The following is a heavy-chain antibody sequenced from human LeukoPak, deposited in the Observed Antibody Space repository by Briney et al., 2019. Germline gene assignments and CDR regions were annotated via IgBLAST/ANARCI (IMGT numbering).Heavy chain of an antibody. V-gene: IGHV4-59*12. CDR2: IYYSGST. CDR3: AREVVVVITNAYFDY. CDR1: GGSISSYY. Sequence: SETLSLTCTVSGGSISSYYWSWIRQPPGKGLEWIGYIYYSGSTNYNPSLKSRVTISVDTSKNQFSLKLSSVTAADTAVYYCAREVVVVITNAYFDYWGQGTLVTVSS. D-gene: IGHD3-22*01. J-gene: IGHJ4*02.